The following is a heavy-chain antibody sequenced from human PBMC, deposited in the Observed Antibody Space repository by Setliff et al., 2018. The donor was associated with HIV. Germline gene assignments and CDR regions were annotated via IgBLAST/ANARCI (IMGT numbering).Heavy chain of an antibody. CDR1: GHTLNALS. Sequence: ASVKVSCKVSGHTLNALSLHWVRQSPGEGLEWMGSVNPDDGEVLYAQKFRGRVTMTEDRSIDTAYMELSSLTSEDTAVYYCSTVAFYYDSSGSMEAPHFDSWGQGTLVTVSS. J-gene: IGHJ4*02. V-gene: IGHV1-24*01. CDR3: STVAFYYDSSGSMEAPHFDS. D-gene: IGHD3-22*01. CDR2: VNPDDGEV.